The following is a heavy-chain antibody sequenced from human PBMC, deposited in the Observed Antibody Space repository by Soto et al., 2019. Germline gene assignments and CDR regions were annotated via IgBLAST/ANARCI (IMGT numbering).Heavy chain of an antibody. V-gene: IGHV4-59*01. CDR1: GDSIIRSF. CDR3: ARGAGDVSGPDSFDI. Sequence: QVQLQESGPRLVKSSETLSLVCSVSGDSIIRSFWGWIRQSTGKGLQYIGYISDSGVTDYDPSLMSRGTISVDTSKNQFSLKLTSVTAADTAVYYCARGAGDVSGPDSFDIWGQGTMVTVSS. D-gene: IGHD3-10*01. J-gene: IGHJ3*02. CDR2: ISDSGVT.